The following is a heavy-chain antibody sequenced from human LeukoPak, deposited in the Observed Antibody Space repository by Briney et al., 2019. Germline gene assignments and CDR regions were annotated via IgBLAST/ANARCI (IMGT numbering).Heavy chain of an antibody. J-gene: IGHJ5*02. D-gene: IGHD1-1*01. CDR2: IIPIFGTA. CDR3: ARGGRNDVFWWFDP. Sequence: SVKVSCKASGGTFSSYAISWVRQAPGQGLEWMGGIIPIFGTANYAQKFQGRVTMTRDTSTSTVYMELSSLRSEDTAVYYCARGGRNDVFWWFDPWGQGTLVAVSS. CDR1: GGTFSSYA. V-gene: IGHV1-69*05.